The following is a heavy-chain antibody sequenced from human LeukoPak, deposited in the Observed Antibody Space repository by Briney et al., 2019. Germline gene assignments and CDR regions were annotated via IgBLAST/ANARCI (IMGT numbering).Heavy chain of an antibody. J-gene: IGHJ4*02. Sequence: GGSLRLSCTTSGFTFNNAWMTWVRQAPGKGPEWVGRIKTTVEGGTTDYAAPVKGRFTISRDDSKDTLYLQMNSLKTEDTAVYYCTRVRDRGDYAFDYRGQGTLVTVSS. V-gene: IGHV3-15*01. CDR1: GFTFNNAW. CDR3: TRVRDRGDYAFDY. CDR2: IKTTVEGGTT. D-gene: IGHD4-17*01.